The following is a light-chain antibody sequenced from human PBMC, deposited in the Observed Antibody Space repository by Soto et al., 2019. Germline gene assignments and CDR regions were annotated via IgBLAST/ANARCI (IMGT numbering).Light chain of an antibody. CDR3: QHYNYT. Sequence: DIQMTQSPSTLSASVGDRVTITCRASQSISSWLAWYQQKPGKAPKLLIYKASSLESGVPSRFSGSGSGTEFTLTISSLQPDDFATYYCQHYNYTFGQGTKLEIK. J-gene: IGKJ2*01. CDR2: KAS. V-gene: IGKV1-5*03. CDR1: QSISSW.